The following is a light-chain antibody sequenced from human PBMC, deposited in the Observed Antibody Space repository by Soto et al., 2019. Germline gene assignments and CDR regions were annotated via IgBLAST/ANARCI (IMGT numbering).Light chain of an antibody. J-gene: IGLJ3*02. V-gene: IGLV2-14*01. CDR3: NSYTTSSTWV. Sequence: QSALTQPASVSGSPGQSITFSCTGTSSDVGAYNYVSWFQQHPGKAPKLMIYEVSSRPSGVSNRFSGSKSGNTASLTISGLQAEDEADYYCNSYTTSSTWVFGGGTKVTVL. CDR2: EVS. CDR1: SSDVGAYNY.